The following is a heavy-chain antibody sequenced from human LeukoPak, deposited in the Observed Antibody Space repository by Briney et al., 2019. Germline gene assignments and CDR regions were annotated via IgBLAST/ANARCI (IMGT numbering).Heavy chain of an antibody. Sequence: SETLPLTCTVSGGSISSSSYYWGWIRQPPGKGLEWIGSIYYSGSTYYNPSLKSRVTISVDTSKNQFSLKLSSVTAADTAVYYCARRGIQLWSDAFDIWGQGTMVTVSS. CDR3: ARRGIQLWSDAFDI. D-gene: IGHD5-18*01. V-gene: IGHV4-39*01. CDR1: GGSISSSSYY. J-gene: IGHJ3*02. CDR2: IYYSGST.